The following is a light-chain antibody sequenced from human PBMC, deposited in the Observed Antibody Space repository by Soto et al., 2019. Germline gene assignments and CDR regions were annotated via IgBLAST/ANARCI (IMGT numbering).Light chain of an antibody. CDR2: KAS. CDR3: QHYNSYSEA. J-gene: IGKJ1*01. CDR1: QSVSGW. Sequence: DIQMTQSPSTLSASVGDTVTVTCRASQSVSGWLAWYQQKPGKAPKLLIYKASTLKSGVPSRFSGSGSGTEFTLTISSLQPDDFATYYCQHYNSYSEAFGQGSNVDI. V-gene: IGKV1-5*03.